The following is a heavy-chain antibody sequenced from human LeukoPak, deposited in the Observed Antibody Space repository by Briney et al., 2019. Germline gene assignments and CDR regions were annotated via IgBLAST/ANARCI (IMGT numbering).Heavy chain of an antibody. D-gene: IGHD2-8*01. CDR2: ISNSGTTV. CDR1: GFTFSDYY. CDR3: ALGTINKDYYFGMDV. Sequence: GGSLRLSCAASGFTFSDYYMTWLRQAPGRGLEWLSYISNSGTTVFYADSVKGRFTVSRDNAKRSLYLQIESLRDDDTAVYHCALGTINKDYYFGMDVWGQGTTVTVSS. V-gene: IGHV3-11*01. J-gene: IGHJ6*02.